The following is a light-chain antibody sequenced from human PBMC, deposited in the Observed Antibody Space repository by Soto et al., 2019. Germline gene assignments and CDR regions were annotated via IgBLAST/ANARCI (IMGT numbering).Light chain of an antibody. CDR2: GAS. V-gene: IGKV1-39*01. CDR3: QQTESGIS. Sequence: FRVTQYPAPLSVSVGDTITLTFRASRTINTYLNWFHQKPGEPPRLLIYGASTLHDGVPSRFSGSGSGADFTLTISGLQPEDFASYHCQQTESGISVGGGTKVDIK. J-gene: IGKJ4*01. CDR1: RTINTY.